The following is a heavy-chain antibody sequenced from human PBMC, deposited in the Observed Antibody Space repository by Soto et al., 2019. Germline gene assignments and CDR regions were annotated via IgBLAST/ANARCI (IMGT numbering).Heavy chain of an antibody. Sequence: DVQLVESGGGLVRPGGSLRLSCAASGFTFSSYWMHWVRQVPGKGLVWVSRINEYGSVINYADSVKGRFTIFRDNSKNRLYLEMNSLRAEAARVSYCTRDIGGRGAYWGQGTLVPVSS. CDR2: INEYGSVI. CDR3: TRDIGGRGAY. D-gene: IGHD3-16*01. V-gene: IGHV3-74*01. J-gene: IGHJ4*02. CDR1: GFTFSSYW.